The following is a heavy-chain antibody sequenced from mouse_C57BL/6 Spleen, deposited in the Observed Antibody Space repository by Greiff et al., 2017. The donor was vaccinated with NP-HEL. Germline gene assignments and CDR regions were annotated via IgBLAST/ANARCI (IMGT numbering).Heavy chain of an antibody. D-gene: IGHD1-1*02. Sequence: EVHLVESGGGLVKPGGSLKLSCAASGFTFSDYGMHWVRQAPEKGLEWVAYISSGSSTIYYADTVKGRFTISRDNAKNTLVLQMTSLRSEDTAMYYCASRWRDAMDYWGQGTSVTVSS. CDR2: ISSGSSTI. CDR3: ASRWRDAMDY. J-gene: IGHJ4*01. CDR1: GFTFSDYG. V-gene: IGHV5-17*01.